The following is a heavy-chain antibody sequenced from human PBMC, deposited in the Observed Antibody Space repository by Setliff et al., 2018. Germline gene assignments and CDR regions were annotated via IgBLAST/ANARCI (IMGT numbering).Heavy chain of an antibody. D-gene: IGHD7-27*01. CDR2: MNPNTGYT. J-gene: IGHJ5*02. CDR1: GYSFSTYD. Sequence: ASVKVSCKASGYSFSTYDINWVRQAAGQGLEWMGWMNPNTGYTGYARNFQGRVTMTRNTSISTAYMELSGLRSDDTAVYYCARGSRSQNWGGRCSWFDPWGQGTLVTVSS. CDR3: ARGSRSQNWGGRCSWFDP. V-gene: IGHV1-8*02.